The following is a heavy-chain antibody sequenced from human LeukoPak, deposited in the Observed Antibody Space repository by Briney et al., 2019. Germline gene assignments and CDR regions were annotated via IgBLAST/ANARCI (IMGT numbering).Heavy chain of an antibody. Sequence: GGSLRLSCAASGFTFSSYAMHWVRQAPGKGLEWVAVISYDGSNKYYADSVKGRFTISRDNSKNTLYLQMNSLRAEDTAVYYCAREYNSSSDYWGQGTLVTVSS. CDR3: AREYNSSSDY. CDR1: GFTFSSYA. D-gene: IGHD6-6*01. CDR2: ISYDGSNK. J-gene: IGHJ4*02. V-gene: IGHV3-30-3*01.